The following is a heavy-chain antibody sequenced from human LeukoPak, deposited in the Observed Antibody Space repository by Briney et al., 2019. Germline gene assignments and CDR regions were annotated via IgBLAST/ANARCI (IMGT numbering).Heavy chain of an antibody. CDR2: IYYSGST. Sequence: SETLSLTCTVSGASISSNYWSWIRQPPGKGLEYIGYIYYSGSTNYNPSLKSRVTISLDTSKNQFSLKLSSVTAADTAVYYCARDDGSCYISFHHWGQGTLVTVSS. D-gene: IGHD3-22*01. V-gene: IGHV4-59*01. CDR1: GASISSNY. J-gene: IGHJ1*01. CDR3: ARDDGSCYISFHH.